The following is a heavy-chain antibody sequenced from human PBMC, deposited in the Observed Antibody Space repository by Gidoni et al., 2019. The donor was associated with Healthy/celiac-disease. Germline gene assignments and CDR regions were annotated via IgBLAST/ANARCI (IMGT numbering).Heavy chain of an antibody. CDR2: ST. Sequence: STYYNPSLKSRVTISVDTSKNQFSLKLSSVTAADTAVYYCARHMDYYDSSGYYDYWGQGTLVTVSS. D-gene: IGHD3-22*01. J-gene: IGHJ4*02. CDR3: ARHMDYYDSSGYYDY. V-gene: IGHV4-39*01.